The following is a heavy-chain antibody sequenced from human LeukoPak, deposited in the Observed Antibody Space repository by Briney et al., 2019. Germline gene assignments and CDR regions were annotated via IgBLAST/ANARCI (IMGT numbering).Heavy chain of an antibody. D-gene: IGHD6-13*01. V-gene: IGHV1-2*02. CDR3: ARGGAAGSGYYYYYMDV. Sequence: ASVKVSCEASGYTFTGYYVRWVRQAPGQGLEWMGWINPNSGDTKYTQKFEGRVTVTRDTSISTAYMELSRLRSDDTAVYYCARGGAAGSGYYYYYMDVWGKGTTVTISS. CDR1: GYTFTGYY. J-gene: IGHJ6*03. CDR2: INPNSGDT.